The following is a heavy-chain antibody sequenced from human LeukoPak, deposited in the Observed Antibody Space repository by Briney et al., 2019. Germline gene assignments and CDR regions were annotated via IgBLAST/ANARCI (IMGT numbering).Heavy chain of an antibody. CDR1: GFTFSSYA. CDR2: ISGSGGST. J-gene: IGHJ4*02. CDR3: AKSLSGPEDDY. Sequence: GGSLRLSCAASGFTFSSYAMSWVRQAPGKGLEWVSAISGSGGSTYYADSVKGRFTISRDNAKNSLYLQMNSLRAEDTALYYCAKSLSGPEDDYWGQGTLVTVSS. D-gene: IGHD6-19*01. V-gene: IGHV3-23*01.